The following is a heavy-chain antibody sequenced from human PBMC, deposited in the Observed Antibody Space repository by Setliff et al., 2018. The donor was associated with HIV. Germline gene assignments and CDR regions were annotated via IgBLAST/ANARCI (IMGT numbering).Heavy chain of an antibody. V-gene: IGHV3-53*01. CDR1: GFRVTDTY. CDR2: IYKAGKT. Sequence: GGSLRLSCEASGFRVTDTYMAWVRQAPGKGLEWVTLIYKAGKTYYADFVKGRFAIGRDDTKNTVSLQMTNLEPGDTAMYYCAKGGYGGAYYVAGYWGQGTKVTVSS. J-gene: IGHJ4*02. CDR3: AKGGYGGAYYVAGY. D-gene: IGHD5-18*01.